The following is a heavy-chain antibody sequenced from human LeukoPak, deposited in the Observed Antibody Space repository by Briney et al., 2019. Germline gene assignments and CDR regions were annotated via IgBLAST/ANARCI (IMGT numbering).Heavy chain of an antibody. Sequence: SETLSLTCTVSGGSISSYYWSWIRQPPGKGLEWIGYIYYSGSTNYNPSLKSRVTISVDTSKNQFSLKLSSVTAADTAVYYCAAAVVPAAIRYYYYYYMDVWGKGTTVTVSS. CDR2: IYYSGST. CDR1: GGSISSYY. D-gene: IGHD2-2*01. CDR3: AAAVVPAAIRYYYYYYMDV. J-gene: IGHJ6*03. V-gene: IGHV4-59*01.